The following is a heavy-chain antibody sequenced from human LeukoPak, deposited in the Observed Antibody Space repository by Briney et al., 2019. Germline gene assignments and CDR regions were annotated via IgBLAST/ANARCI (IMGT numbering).Heavy chain of an antibody. CDR2: IYYSGST. Sequence: SETLSLTCAVSGGSISSSNWWSWVRQPPGKGLEWIGEIYYSGSTNYNPSLKSRVTISVDKSKNQFSLRLSSVTAADTAVYYCARVGTYGSGSYLSWLDYWGQGTLVTVSS. CDR1: GGSISSSNW. J-gene: IGHJ4*02. D-gene: IGHD3-10*01. CDR3: ARVGTYGSGSYLSWLDY. V-gene: IGHV4-4*02.